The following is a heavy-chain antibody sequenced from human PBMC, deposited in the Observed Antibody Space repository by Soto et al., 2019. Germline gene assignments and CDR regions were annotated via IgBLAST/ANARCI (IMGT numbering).Heavy chain of an antibody. D-gene: IGHD3-3*01. Sequence: PVGSLRLSCAASGFTFSSYGMHWVRQAPGKGLEWVAVISYDGSNKYYADSVKGRFTISRDNSKNTLYLQMNSLRAEDTAVYYCAKDYARGVKIFGHYFDYWGQGTLVTVSS. CDR2: ISYDGSNK. J-gene: IGHJ4*02. V-gene: IGHV3-30*18. CDR3: AKDYARGVKIFGHYFDY. CDR1: GFTFSSYG.